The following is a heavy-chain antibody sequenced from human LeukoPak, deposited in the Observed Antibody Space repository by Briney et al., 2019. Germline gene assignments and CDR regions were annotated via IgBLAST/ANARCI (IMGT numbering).Heavy chain of an antibody. CDR2: LYSDGNT. J-gene: IGHJ4*02. D-gene: IGHD1-14*01. CDR3: ARGVEPLAANTLAY. Sequence: GGSRGLSRAAPGFTVITNDMTWVRRAPGKGCGWVSVLYSDGNTKYADSVQGRFTISRDNSKNTLYLEMNSLSPDDTAVYYCARGVEPLAANTLAYWGQGTLVTVSS. V-gene: IGHV3-53*01. CDR1: GFTVITND.